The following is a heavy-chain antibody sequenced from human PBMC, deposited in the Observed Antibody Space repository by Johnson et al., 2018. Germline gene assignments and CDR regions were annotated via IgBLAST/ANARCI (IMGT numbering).Heavy chain of an antibody. J-gene: IGHJ6*03. CDR1: GFTFSSYG. V-gene: IGHV3-33*06. CDR3: GKGYFYVDV. CDR2: IWYDGSNK. Sequence: QVQLVQSGGGVVQPGRSLRLSCAASGFTFSSYGMHWVRQAPGKGLEWVAVIWYDGSNKYNADSVKGRFTITRDNSKSTLYLQMNNLSAGDTAGYYCGKGYFYVDVWGKGTTVTVSS.